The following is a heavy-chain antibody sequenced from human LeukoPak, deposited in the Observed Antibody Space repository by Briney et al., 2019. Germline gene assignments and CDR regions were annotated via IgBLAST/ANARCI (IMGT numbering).Heavy chain of an antibody. CDR2: ISGSGGST. V-gene: IGHV3-23*01. J-gene: IGHJ4*02. Sequence: GGSLRLSCAASGFTFSSYAMSWVRQAPGKGLEWVSAISGSGGSTYYADSVKGRFTISRDNSKNTLYLQMNSLRAEDTAVYYCAKGGRSGYRSSTSCGYFDYWGQGTLVTVSS. CDR1: GFTFSSYA. D-gene: IGHD2-2*01. CDR3: AKGGRSGYRSSTSCGYFDY.